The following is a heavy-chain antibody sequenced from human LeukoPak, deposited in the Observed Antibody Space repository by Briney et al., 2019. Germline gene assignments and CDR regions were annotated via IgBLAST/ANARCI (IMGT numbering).Heavy chain of an antibody. J-gene: IGHJ4*02. D-gene: IGHD6-13*01. V-gene: IGHV3-30*14. CDR3: ARGLRLAAATGTGFDY. Sequence: GRSLRLSCAASGFTFSSYAMHWVRQAPGKGLEWVAVISYDGSNKYYADSVKGRFTISRDNSKNTLYLQMNSLRAEDTAVYYCARGLRLAAATGTGFDYWGQGALVIVSS. CDR1: GFTFSSYA. CDR2: ISYDGSNK.